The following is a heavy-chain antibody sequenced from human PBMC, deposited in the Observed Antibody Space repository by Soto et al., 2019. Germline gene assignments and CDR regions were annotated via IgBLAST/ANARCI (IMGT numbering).Heavy chain of an antibody. CDR1: GGSISSGDYY. Sequence: QVQLQESGPGLVKPSQTLSLTCTVSGGSISSGDYYWSWIRQPPGKGLEWIGYIDYSGSTYYNPSLKKRVTISVETSKNQFSLKLSSVTAADTAVYYCARAQGSGFLVSWGQGTLVTVSS. D-gene: IGHD3-10*01. CDR3: ARAQGSGFLVS. CDR2: IDYSGST. J-gene: IGHJ4*02. V-gene: IGHV4-30-4*01.